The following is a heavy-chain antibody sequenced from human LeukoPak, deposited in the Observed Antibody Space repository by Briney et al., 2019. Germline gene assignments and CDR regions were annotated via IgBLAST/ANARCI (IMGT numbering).Heavy chain of an antibody. D-gene: IGHD2-2*02. CDR1: GFTFSDYY. CDR2: ISTNSSYT. Sequence: GGSLRLSCAASGFTFSDYYMSWIRQAPGKGLEWVSYISTNSSYTDYADSVRGRFTISRDNAKNLLYLQMNSLRPEDTAVYYWARDGYCSSSICYTDRNWFDPWGQGTLVTVSS. V-gene: IGHV3-11*05. J-gene: IGHJ5*02. CDR3: ARDGYCSSSICYTDRNWFDP.